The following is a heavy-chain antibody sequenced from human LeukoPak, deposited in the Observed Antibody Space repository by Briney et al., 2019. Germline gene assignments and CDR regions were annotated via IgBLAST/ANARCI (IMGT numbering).Heavy chain of an antibody. CDR1: GFTFSSYG. V-gene: IGHV3-30*18. CDR3: AKEYSYGYTYFDY. CDR2: ISYDGSNK. D-gene: IGHD5-18*01. J-gene: IGHJ4*02. Sequence: GGSLRLSCAASGFTFSSYGMHWVRQAPGKGLEWVAVISYDGSNKYYADSVKGRFTISRDNSKNTLYLQMNSLRAEDTAVYYCAKEYSYGYTYFDYWGQGTLVTVSS.